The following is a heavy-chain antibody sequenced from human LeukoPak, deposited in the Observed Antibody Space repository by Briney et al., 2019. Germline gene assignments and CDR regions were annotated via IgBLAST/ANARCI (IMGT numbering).Heavy chain of an antibody. CDR3: ARATSITIFGVVIISHYYMDV. CDR2: MNPNSGNT. CDR1: GYTFTSYD. D-gene: IGHD3-3*01. J-gene: IGHJ6*03. V-gene: IGHV1-8*01. Sequence: ASVKVSCKASGYTFTSYDINWVRQATGQGLEWMGWMNPNSGNTGYAQKFQGRVTMTRNTSISTAYMELSSLRSEDTAVYYCARATSITIFGVVIISHYYMDVWGKGTTVTVPS.